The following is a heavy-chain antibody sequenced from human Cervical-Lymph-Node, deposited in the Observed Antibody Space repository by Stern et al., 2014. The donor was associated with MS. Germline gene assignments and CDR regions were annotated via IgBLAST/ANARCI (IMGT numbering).Heavy chain of an antibody. D-gene: IGHD3-22*01. J-gene: IGHJ4*02. CDR1: GYSFSSYW. Sequence: EVQLVESGAEVKKPGESLKIACKGSGYSFSSYWIAWVRQMPGKGLEWMGMIFPSDSETRYSPAFEGQVTISVDKPTSTAYLHWSSLKASDTARYYCGREVAMTAGLLGFWGQGTQVIVS. CDR2: IFPSDSET. V-gene: IGHV5-51*01. CDR3: GREVAMTAGLLGF.